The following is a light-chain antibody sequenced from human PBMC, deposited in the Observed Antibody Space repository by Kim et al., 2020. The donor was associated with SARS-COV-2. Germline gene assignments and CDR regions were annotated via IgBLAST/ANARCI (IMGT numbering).Light chain of an antibody. V-gene: IGKV3-11*01. CDR2: DAS. J-gene: IGKJ4*01. CDR3: QQRSNWPPEDLT. CDR1: QSVSSY. Sequence: EIVLTQSPATLSLSPGERATLSCRASQSVSSYLAWYQQKPAQAPRLLIYDASNRATGIPARFSGSGSGTDFTLTISSLEPEDFAVYYCQQRSNWPPEDLTFGGGTKVDIK.